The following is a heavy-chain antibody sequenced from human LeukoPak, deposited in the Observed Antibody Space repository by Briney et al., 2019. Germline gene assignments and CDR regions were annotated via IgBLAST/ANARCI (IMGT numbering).Heavy chain of an antibody. J-gene: IGHJ5*02. D-gene: IGHD2-15*01. V-gene: IGHV3-21*01. CDR1: GFTFSSYS. CDR2: ISSRSSYR. Sequence: PGRSLRLSCAASGFTFSSYSMNWVRQAPGKGLEWVSSISSRSSYRYYADSMKGRFTISRDNAKNSLYLQMNSLRAEDTAVYYCARATQYCSGGSCYDTWFDPWGQGTLVTVSS. CDR3: ARATQYCSGGSCYDTWFDP.